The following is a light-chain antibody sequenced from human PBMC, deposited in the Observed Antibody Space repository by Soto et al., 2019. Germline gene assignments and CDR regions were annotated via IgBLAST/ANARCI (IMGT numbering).Light chain of an antibody. CDR1: QSVSRW. J-gene: IGKJ1*01. V-gene: IGKV1-5*01. CDR2: DAS. CDR3: QQYNSYRT. Sequence: MTQSPGTLSLSPGERATLSCRASQSVSRWLAWYQQKPGRXPXXLIYDASSLDGGVPSRFSGSGSGTDFTLTISSLQPDDFATYYCQQYNSYRTFGQGTKVDIK.